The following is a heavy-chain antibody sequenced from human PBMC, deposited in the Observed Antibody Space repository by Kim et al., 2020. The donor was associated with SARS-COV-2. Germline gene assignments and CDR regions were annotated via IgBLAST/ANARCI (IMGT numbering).Heavy chain of an antibody. CDR2: INHSGST. CDR1: GGSFSGYY. J-gene: IGHJ4*02. V-gene: IGHV4-34*01. CDR3: AESGYSYGLDY. Sequence: SETLSLTCAVYGGSFSGYYWSWIRQPPGKGLEWIGEINHSGSTNYNPSLKSRVTISVDTSKNQFSLKLSSVTAADTAVYYCAESGYSYGLDYWGQGTLVTVSS. D-gene: IGHD5-18*01.